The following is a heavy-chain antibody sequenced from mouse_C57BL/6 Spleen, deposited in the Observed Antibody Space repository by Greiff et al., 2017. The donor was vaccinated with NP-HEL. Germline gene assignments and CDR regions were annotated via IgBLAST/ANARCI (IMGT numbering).Heavy chain of an antibody. D-gene: IGHD1-1*01. Sequence: EVQGVESGGGLVQPGGSLKLSCAASGFTFSDYYMYWVRQTPEKRLEWVAYISNGGGSTYYPDTVKGRFTISRDNAKNTLYLQMSRLKSEDTAMYYCARGFRRYRYYFDYWGQGTTLTVSS. J-gene: IGHJ2*01. CDR1: GFTFSDYY. V-gene: IGHV5-12*01. CDR3: ARGFRRYRYYFDY. CDR2: ISNGGGST.